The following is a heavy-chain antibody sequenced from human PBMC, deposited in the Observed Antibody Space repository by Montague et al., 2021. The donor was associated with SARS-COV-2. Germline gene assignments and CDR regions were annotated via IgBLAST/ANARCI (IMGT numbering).Heavy chain of an antibody. CDR2: IYYSGNT. D-gene: IGHD3-10*01. CDR1: GGSISNYH. V-gene: IGHV4-59*08. J-gene: IGHJ6*02. CDR3: ARQLRVRRTWQVGDYNHYGMDV. Sequence: SETLSLTCTVSGGSISNYHWNWIRQPPGKGLEWIAYIYYSGNTNXXPSLQSRVTISVDTSRNQFSLRLTSVTAADTAVYYCARQLRVRRTWQVGDYNHYGMDVWGQGTTVSVSS.